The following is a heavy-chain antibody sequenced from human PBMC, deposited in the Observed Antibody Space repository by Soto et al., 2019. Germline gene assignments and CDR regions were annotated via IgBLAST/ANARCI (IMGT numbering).Heavy chain of an antibody. CDR3: ARLGGSGSYPNWFDP. Sequence: SETLSLTCTVSGGSVSSGSYYWSWIRQPPGKGLEWIGYIYYSGSTNYNPSLKSRVTISVDTSKNQFSLKLSSVTAADTAVYYCARLGGSGSYPNWFDPWGQGTLVTVSS. J-gene: IGHJ5*02. V-gene: IGHV4-61*01. CDR2: IYYSGST. CDR1: GGSVSSGSYY. D-gene: IGHD3-10*01.